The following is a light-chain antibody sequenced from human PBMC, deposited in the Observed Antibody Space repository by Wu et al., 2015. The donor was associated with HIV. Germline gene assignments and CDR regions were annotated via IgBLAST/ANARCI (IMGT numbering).Light chain of an antibody. V-gene: IGKV3-15*01. CDR2: GAT. CDR1: HSVTSN. CDR3: QHYNAWPPWT. J-gene: IGKJ1*01. Sequence: EIVMTQSPSTLSVSPGERATLSCRASHSVTSNLAWYQRKPGQAPRLLIYGATTRATGIPARFTGSESGTEFTLTISSIQSDDFAVYYCQHYNAWPPWTFGQGTKVESK.